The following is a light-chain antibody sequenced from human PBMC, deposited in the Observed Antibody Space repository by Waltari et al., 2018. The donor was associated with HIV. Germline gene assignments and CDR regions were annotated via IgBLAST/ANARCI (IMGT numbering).Light chain of an antibody. CDR3: QQSYNSPYT. CDR1: RPVFTD. J-gene: IGKJ2*01. Sequence: DIQMTQSPSSLSASVGDRVTISCRASRPVFTDLNWYHQKHGEAPKVLISGAFNLRNGVPPRFVGSGSGTGFTLVINGLQPEDFAIYFCQQSYNSPYTFGQGTKLEIK. V-gene: IGKV1-39*01. CDR2: GAF.